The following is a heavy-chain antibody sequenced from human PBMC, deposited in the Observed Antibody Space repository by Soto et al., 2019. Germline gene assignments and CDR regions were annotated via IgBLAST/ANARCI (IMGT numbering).Heavy chain of an antibody. J-gene: IGHJ4*02. D-gene: IGHD3-3*01. CDR2: ISGSGGST. V-gene: IGHV3-23*01. CDR3: AKTRRFLEWLFGY. Sequence: GGSLRVSCTASLFTFSSYARSWVLNSPGKGLEWVSAISGSGGSTYYADSVKGRFTISRDNSKNTLYLQMNSLRAEDTAVYYCAKTRRFLEWLFGYWGQGTLVTVSS. CDR1: LFTFSSYA.